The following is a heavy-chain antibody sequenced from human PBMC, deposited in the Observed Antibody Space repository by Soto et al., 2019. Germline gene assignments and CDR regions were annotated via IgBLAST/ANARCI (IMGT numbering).Heavy chain of an antibody. CDR2: MRQDGSEI. Sequence: GGSLRLSCEASGFSFSNYWMSWVRQAPGKGLEWVANMRQDGSEIFYVDSVKGRFTISRDNAKNSLYLQMNSLRPEDTAVYHCARDAEISGHRHSAFDIWGQGTMVTVSS. J-gene: IGHJ3*02. CDR1: GFSFSNYW. V-gene: IGHV3-7*04. CDR3: ARDAEISGHRHSAFDI. D-gene: IGHD2-21*01.